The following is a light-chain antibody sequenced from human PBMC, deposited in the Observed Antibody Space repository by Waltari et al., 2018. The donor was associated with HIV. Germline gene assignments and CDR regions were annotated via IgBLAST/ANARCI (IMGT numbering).Light chain of an antibody. CDR3: QQVNSSPCT. CDR2: AAF. V-gene: IGKV1-9*01. J-gene: IGKJ2*02. CDR1: QAIGTH. Sequence: DIQLTQSPSFLSASVGDRVTITRRASQAIGTHLACYQQKPGKAPKLLIYAAFTLQSGVPSRFSGSGSGTDFTLTISSLQPEDFATYYCQQVNSSPCTFGQGTKLEIK.